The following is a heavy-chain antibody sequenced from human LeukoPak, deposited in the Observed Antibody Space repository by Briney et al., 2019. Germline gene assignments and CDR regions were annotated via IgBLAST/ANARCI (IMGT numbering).Heavy chain of an antibody. V-gene: IGHV4-39*01. Sequence: PSETLSLTCSVSGASISGSKIYWGWIRQPPGKGLDWIGSIYYSGNTFYSPSLKTRLTISLDTSKNQFSLKLRSMTAADTAVYYCVGGRAEYFQAWGPGTLLTVSP. CDR2: IYYSGNT. J-gene: IGHJ1*01. CDR1: GASISGSKIY. D-gene: IGHD2-15*01. CDR3: VGGRAEYFQA.